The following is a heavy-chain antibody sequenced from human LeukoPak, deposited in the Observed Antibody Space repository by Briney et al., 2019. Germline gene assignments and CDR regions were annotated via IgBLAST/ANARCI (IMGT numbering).Heavy chain of an antibody. CDR2: ISGSGDNT. CDR3: AKRSGYTTSWFFDF. CDR1: GFSFSSYA. Sequence: GGSLKLSCAASGFSFSSYAMSWVRQAPGKGPEWVSSISGSGDNTYYAESVKGRFTISRDNSKNTLFLQMNSLRAEDTAVFYCAKRSGYTTSWFFDFWGQGTLVTVSS. V-gene: IGHV3-23*01. J-gene: IGHJ4*02. D-gene: IGHD5-12*01.